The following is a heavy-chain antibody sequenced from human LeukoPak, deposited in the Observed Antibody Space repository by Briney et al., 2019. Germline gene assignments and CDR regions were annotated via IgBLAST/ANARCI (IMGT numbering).Heavy chain of an antibody. D-gene: IGHD3-10*01. J-gene: IGHJ6*02. Sequence: SVKVSCKASGGAFSSYTISWVRQAPGQGLEWMGRIIPILGIANYAQKFQGRVTITADKSTSTAYMELSSLRSEDTAVYYCARDPYYYDSGSFPYYCYYGMDVWGQGTTVTVSS. CDR3: ARDPYYYDSGSFPYYCYYGMDV. CDR1: GGAFSSYT. CDR2: IIPILGIA. V-gene: IGHV1-69*04.